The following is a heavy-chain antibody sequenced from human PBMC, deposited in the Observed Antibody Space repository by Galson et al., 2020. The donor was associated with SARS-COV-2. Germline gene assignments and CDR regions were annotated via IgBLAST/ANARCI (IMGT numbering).Heavy chain of an antibody. CDR1: GFAVSSNY. V-gene: IGHV3-66*01. J-gene: IGHJ4*02. CDR3: AGLTVNQRAY. CDR2: IYIGGST. Sequence: GESLKISCAAPGFAVSSNYMSWVRQAPGKGLEWVSVIYIGGSTYYADSVKGRFTISRDNSKNTLYLQMNSLRVEDTAVYYCAGLTVNQRAYWGQGTLVTVSS. D-gene: IGHD4-17*01.